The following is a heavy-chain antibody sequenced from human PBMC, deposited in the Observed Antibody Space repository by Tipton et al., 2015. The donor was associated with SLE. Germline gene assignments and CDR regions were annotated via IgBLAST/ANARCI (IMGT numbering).Heavy chain of an antibody. J-gene: IGHJ6*02. CDR3: ASENSGMDI. D-gene: IGHD1/OR15-1a*01. CDR1: GYTFTGYY. Sequence: QSGAEVKKPGASVKVSCKASGYTFTGYYMHWVRQAPGQGLEWMGRINPNSGGTNYAQNIQGRVTMTRDTSISTAYMGLSRLRSDDTDVYYCASENSGMDIWGHGTTVTVSS. CDR2: INPNSGGT. V-gene: IGHV1-2*05.